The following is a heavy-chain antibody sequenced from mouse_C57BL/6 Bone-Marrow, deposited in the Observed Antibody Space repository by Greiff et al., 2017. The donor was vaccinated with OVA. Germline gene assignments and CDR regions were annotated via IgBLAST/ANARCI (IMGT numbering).Heavy chain of an antibody. Sequence: VQLQQSGAELMKPGASVKLSCKATGYTFTGYWIEWVKQRPGHGLEWIGVILPGSGSTNYNEKFKGKATFTVDTSSNTAYMQLSSLTTEDSAIYYCARLGLYYYAMDYWGQGTSVTVSS. CDR2: ILPGSGST. D-gene: IGHD3-3*01. CDR3: ARLGLYYYAMDY. J-gene: IGHJ4*01. CDR1: GYTFTGYW. V-gene: IGHV1-9*01.